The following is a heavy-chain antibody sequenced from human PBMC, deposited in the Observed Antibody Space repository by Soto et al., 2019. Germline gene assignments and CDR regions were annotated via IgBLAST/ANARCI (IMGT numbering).Heavy chain of an antibody. CDR3: ARDPVGGNWFDP. V-gene: IGHV1-18*01. J-gene: IGHJ5*02. D-gene: IGHD1-26*01. CDR1: GYPFTSYG. CDR2: INPYNGNT. Sequence: ASVKVSCKASGYPFTSYGISWVRQAPGQGLEWMGWINPYNGNTNYAQKLQGRVTMTTDTSTSTAYMELRSLRSDDTAVYYCARDPVGGNWFDPWGQGTLVTVSS.